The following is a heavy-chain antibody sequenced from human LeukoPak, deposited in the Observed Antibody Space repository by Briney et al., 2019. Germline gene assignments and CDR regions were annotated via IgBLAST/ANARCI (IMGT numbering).Heavy chain of an antibody. CDR1: GFTFSNYA. V-gene: IGHV3-23*01. J-gene: IGHJ6*02. CDR2: ISGSGGST. D-gene: IGHD3-10*01. Sequence: GGSLRLSCAASGFTFSNYAMSWARQAPGKGLEWVSAISGSGGSTYYADSVKGRFTISRDNSMNTLYLQMNSLRAEDTAVYYCARVAVRGYYYGMDVWGQGTTVTVSS. CDR3: ARVAVRGYYYGMDV.